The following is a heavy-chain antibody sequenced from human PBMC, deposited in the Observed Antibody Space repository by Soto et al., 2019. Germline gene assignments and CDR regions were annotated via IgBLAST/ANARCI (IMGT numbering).Heavy chain of an antibody. CDR3: CYGSGTLGYYYYYGMDV. CDR2: INAGNGNT. V-gene: IGHV1-3*01. D-gene: IGHD3-10*01. Sequence: ASVKVSCKASGYTFTSYAMHWVRQAPGQRLEWMGWINAGNGNTKYSQKFQGRATITRDTFASTAYMELSSLRSEDTAVYYCCYGSGTLGYYYYYGMDVWGQGTTVTVSS. CDR1: GYTFTSYA. J-gene: IGHJ6*02.